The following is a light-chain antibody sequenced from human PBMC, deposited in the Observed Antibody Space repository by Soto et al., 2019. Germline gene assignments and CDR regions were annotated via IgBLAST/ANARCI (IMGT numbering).Light chain of an antibody. Sequence: ELVLTQSPGSLSLSPGERATLSCWASQSISGNYLAWYQQKPGQAPRVLIYGASNRATGIPDRFRGSGSGTGFSLTITGLEPEDFAVYYCQQYGRSAIFTLGPGTTVEVK. J-gene: IGKJ3*01. CDR3: QQYGRSAIFT. CDR1: QSISGNY. V-gene: IGKV3-20*01. CDR2: GAS.